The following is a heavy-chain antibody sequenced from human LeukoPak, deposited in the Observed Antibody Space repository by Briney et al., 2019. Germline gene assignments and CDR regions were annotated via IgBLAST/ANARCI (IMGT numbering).Heavy chain of an antibody. D-gene: IGHD3-22*01. CDR2: IYYSGST. Sequence: SETLSLTCAVYGGSFSGYYWSWIRQPPGKGLEWIGYIYYSGSTNYNPSLKSRVTISVDTSKNQFSLKLSSVTAADTAVYYCARHSVTMIVVPYWYFDLWGRGTLVTVSS. CDR1: GGSFSGYY. J-gene: IGHJ2*01. V-gene: IGHV4-59*08. CDR3: ARHSVTMIVVPYWYFDL.